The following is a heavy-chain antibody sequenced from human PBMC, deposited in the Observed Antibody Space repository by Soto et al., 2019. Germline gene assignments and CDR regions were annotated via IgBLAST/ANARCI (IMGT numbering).Heavy chain of an antibody. D-gene: IGHD6-6*01. V-gene: IGHV4-59*01. Sequence: SETLSLTCTVSGGSISSYYWSWIRQPPGKGLEWIGYIYYSGSTNYNPSLKSRVTISVDTSKNQFSLKLSSVIAADTAVYYCARAPGIAARPNYYYGMDVWGQGTTVTVSS. CDR2: IYYSGST. J-gene: IGHJ6*02. CDR3: ARAPGIAARPNYYYGMDV. CDR1: GGSISSYY.